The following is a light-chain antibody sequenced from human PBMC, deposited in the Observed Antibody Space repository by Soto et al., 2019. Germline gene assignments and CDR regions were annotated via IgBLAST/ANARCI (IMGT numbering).Light chain of an antibody. Sequence: EIVLTQFPGTLSFSPGERATLSCRASQSVSSSYLAWYQQKPGQAPRLLIYGASSRATGIPDRFSGSGSGTDFTLTISRLEPGDFAVYYCQQYGSSPRTFGQGTKVDIK. CDR3: QQYGSSPRT. V-gene: IGKV3-20*01. J-gene: IGKJ1*01. CDR2: GAS. CDR1: QSVSSSY.